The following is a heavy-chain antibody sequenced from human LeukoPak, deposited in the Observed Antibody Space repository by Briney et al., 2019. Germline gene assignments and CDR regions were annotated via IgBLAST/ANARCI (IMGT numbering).Heavy chain of an antibody. J-gene: IGHJ4*02. Sequence: GASLRLSCAASGFTFSSYSMNWDRQAPGKGLEWVSSISSSSSYIYYADSVKGRFTISRDNAKNSLYLQMNSLRAEDTAVYYCARGDITMVRGEDYFDYWGQGTLVTVSS. V-gene: IGHV3-21*01. CDR3: ARGDITMVRGEDYFDY. D-gene: IGHD3-10*01. CDR1: GFTFSSYS. CDR2: ISSSSSYI.